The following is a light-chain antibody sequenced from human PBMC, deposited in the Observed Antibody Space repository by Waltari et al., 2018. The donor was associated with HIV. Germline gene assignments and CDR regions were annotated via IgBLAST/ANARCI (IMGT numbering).Light chain of an antibody. J-gene: IGLJ2*01. CDR3: QSYDANTVV. CDR2: EDN. Sequence: NFMLTQPHSVSESPGKTVTISCTRSSGSIDSTYVQWHQQRPGSAPTSVIYEDNKRPSGVPDRFSGSIDSSSNSASLTIAGLKTEDEADYYCQSYDANTVVFGGGTKLTV. CDR1: SGSIDSTY. V-gene: IGLV6-57*04.